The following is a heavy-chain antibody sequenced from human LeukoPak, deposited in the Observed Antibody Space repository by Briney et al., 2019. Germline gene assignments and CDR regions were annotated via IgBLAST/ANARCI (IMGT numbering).Heavy chain of an antibody. CDR2: FFTSGTSGTT. Sequence: SETLSLTCTVSGGSVSTYYWSWIRQPAGKGLEFIGRFFTSGTSGTTNYNPSLKSRVTMSLDTSKNQFSLKLSSVTAADTAVYYCARRPDDYDSSGLYGMDVWGQGTTVTVSS. V-gene: IGHV4-4*07. J-gene: IGHJ6*02. CDR3: ARRPDDYDSSGLYGMDV. CDR1: GGSVSTYY. D-gene: IGHD3-22*01.